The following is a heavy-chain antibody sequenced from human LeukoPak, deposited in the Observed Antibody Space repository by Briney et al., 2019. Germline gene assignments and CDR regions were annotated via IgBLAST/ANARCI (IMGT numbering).Heavy chain of an antibody. V-gene: IGHV4-39*07. Sequence: PSETLSLTCIVSSGSISSSNYYWGWIRQPPGKGLEWIGEINHSGSTNYNPSLKSRVTISVDTSKNQFSLKLSSVTAADTAVYYCARGQEIWFGEFSALNWFDPWGQGTLVTVSS. CDR1: SGSISSSNYY. D-gene: IGHD3-10*01. CDR3: ARGQEIWFGEFSALNWFDP. J-gene: IGHJ5*02. CDR2: INHSGST.